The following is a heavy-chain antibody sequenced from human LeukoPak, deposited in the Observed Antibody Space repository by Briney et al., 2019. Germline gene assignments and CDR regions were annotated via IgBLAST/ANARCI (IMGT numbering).Heavy chain of an antibody. CDR3: ARGAYNYYYMDV. J-gene: IGHJ6*03. CDR1: GFTFSSYG. Sequence: GGSLRLSCAASGFTFSSYGMHWVRQTPGKGLEWVAFIRYDGSNKYYADSVKGRFTISRDNSKNTLYLQMNSLRAEDTAVYYCARGAYNYYYMDVWGKGTTVTVSS. CDR2: IRYDGSNK. V-gene: IGHV3-30*02.